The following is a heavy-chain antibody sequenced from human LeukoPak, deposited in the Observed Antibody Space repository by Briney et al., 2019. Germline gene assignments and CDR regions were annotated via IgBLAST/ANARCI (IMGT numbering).Heavy chain of an antibody. Sequence: PSETLSLTCSVSGGSISSFYWSWIRQPPGKRLEWIGYIFYSGSTNYNPSLKSRVTISVDTSKNQFSLNLTSVTAADTAVYYCARHPTVTTGRQFDPWGQGTLVTVSS. CDR2: IFYSGST. V-gene: IGHV4-59*08. J-gene: IGHJ5*02. CDR3: ARHPTVTTGRQFDP. D-gene: IGHD4-4*01. CDR1: GGSISSFY.